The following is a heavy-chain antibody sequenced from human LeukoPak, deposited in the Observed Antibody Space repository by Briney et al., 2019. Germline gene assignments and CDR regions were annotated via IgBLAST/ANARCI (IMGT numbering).Heavy chain of an antibody. CDR3: AKSSRGMNEAFDI. CDR1: GFTFSSYA. CDR2: ISGSGGST. D-gene: IGHD3-16*01. Sequence: GGSLRLSCAASGFTFSSYAMSWVRQAPRKGLEWVSAISGSGGSTYYADSVKGRFTISRDNSKNTLYLQMNSLRAEDTAVYYCAKSSRGMNEAFDIWGQGTMVTVSS. J-gene: IGHJ3*02. V-gene: IGHV3-23*01.